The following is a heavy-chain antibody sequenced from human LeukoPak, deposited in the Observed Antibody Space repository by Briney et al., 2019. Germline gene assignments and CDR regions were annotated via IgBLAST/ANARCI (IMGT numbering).Heavy chain of an antibody. J-gene: IGHJ6*03. D-gene: IGHD1-26*01. Sequence: SGGSLRLSCAASGFTFSNYWMHWVRQAPGKGLVWVSRINNDGSSTSYADSVKGRFTISRDNAKNTLYLQMNSLRAEDTAVYYCARVSSGSYFGYYYYYMDVWGKGTTVTVSS. CDR2: INNDGSST. CDR1: GFTFSNYW. V-gene: IGHV3-74*01. CDR3: ARVSSGSYFGYYYYYMDV.